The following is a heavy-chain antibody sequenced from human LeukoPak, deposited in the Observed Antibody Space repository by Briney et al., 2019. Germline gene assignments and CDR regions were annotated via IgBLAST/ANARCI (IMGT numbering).Heavy chain of an antibody. J-gene: IGHJ3*02. CDR2: IYYSGST. D-gene: IGHD5-12*01. CDR3: ARDRYSGYDPGDAFDI. Sequence: SETLSLTCTVSGGSISSYYWSWIRQPPGKGLEWIGYIYYSGSTNYNPSLKSRVTISVDTSKNQFSLKLSSVTAADTAVYSCARDRYSGYDPGDAFDIWGQGTMVTVSS. CDR1: GGSISSYY. V-gene: IGHV4-59*01.